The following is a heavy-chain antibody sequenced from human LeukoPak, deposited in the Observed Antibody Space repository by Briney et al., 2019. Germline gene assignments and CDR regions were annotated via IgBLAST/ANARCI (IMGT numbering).Heavy chain of an antibody. CDR1: GFTFSSYG. D-gene: IGHD3-22*01. CDR3: ARGGHDYYDRSGYYYMSAFDI. V-gene: IGHV3-33*01. Sequence: GRSLRLSCAASGFTFSSYGMHWVRQAPGKGLEWVAVIWYDGSNKYYVDSVRGRFTISRDNSKNTLYLQMNSLRAEDTAVYYCARGGHDYYDRSGYYYMSAFDIWGQGTMVTVSS. CDR2: IWYDGSNK. J-gene: IGHJ3*02.